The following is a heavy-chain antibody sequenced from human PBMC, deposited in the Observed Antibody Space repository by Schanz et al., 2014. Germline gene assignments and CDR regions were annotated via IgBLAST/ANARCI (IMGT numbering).Heavy chain of an antibody. CDR3: ARGGGPEDVFDI. CDR1: GYTFTSHG. J-gene: IGHJ3*02. D-gene: IGHD5-12*01. CDR2: ITAYNGDT. Sequence: QVQLVQSGTQVKKPGASVKVSCKASGYTFTSHGISWVRQAPGQGLEWMGWITAYNGDTNYALKLQGRVTMTTDTSTSTAYMELSSLRSDDTAVYYCARGGGPEDVFDIWGQGTILTVSS. V-gene: IGHV1-18*01.